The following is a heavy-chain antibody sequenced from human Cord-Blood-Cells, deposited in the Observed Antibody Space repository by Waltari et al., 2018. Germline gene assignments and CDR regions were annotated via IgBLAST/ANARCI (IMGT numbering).Heavy chain of an antibody. Sequence: QVQLQQWGAGLLKPSETLSLTCAVYGGSFSGYYWSWIRQPPGKGLEWIGEINHSGSTNSNPSLKSRVTISVDTSKNQFSLKLSSVTAADTAVYYCARRAFAVYYFDYWGQGTLVTVSS. D-gene: IGHD3-16*01. CDR1: GGSFSGYY. CDR3: ARRAFAVYYFDY. J-gene: IGHJ4*02. V-gene: IGHV4-34*01. CDR2: INHSGST.